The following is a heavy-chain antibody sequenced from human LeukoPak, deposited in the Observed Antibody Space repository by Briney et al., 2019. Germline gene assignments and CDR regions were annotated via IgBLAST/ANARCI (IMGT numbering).Heavy chain of an antibody. V-gene: IGHV4-59*01. CDR3: ARVSVSSSWYIGSVYYYYGMDV. D-gene: IGHD6-13*01. CDR1: GGSISSYY. CDR2: IYYSGST. J-gene: IGHJ6*02. Sequence: PSETLSLTCTVSGGSISSYYWSWIRQPPGKGLEWIGYIYYSGSTNYNPSLKSRVTISVDTSKNQFSLKLSSVTAADTAVYYCARVSVSSSWYIGSVYYYYGMDVWGQGTTVTVSS.